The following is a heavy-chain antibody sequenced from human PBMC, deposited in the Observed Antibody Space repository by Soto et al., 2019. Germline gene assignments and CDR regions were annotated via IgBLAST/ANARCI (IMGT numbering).Heavy chain of an antibody. CDR2: IYYDGCNK. J-gene: IGHJ2*01. D-gene: IGHD4-17*01. CDR1: GFRFNTYG. Sequence: QVQLVESGGGVVQTGRSLRLSCAASGFRFNTYGIHWVRQAPGQGLEWVAMIYYDGCNKYYGDSVKGRFPISRENSQKMVELQMDSLRGEDTAVFHCAIDCSFGEPRSWWFDLRGRGTLVTVYS. V-gene: IGHV3-33*01. CDR3: AIDCSFGEPRSWWFDL.